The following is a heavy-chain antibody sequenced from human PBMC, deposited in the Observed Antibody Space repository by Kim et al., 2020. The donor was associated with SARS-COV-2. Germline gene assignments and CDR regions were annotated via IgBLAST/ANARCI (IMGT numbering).Heavy chain of an antibody. V-gene: IGHV3-48*03. CDR1: GFTFSSYE. Sequence: GGSLRLSCAASGFTFSSYEMNWVRQAPGKGLEWISYISSSDSTIYYADSVKGRFTISRDNAKNSLYLQMNSLRAEDTAVYYCARDWYYGSGIFDYWGQGTLVTVSS. CDR2: ISSSDSTI. D-gene: IGHD3-10*01. CDR3: ARDWYYGSGIFDY. J-gene: IGHJ4*02.